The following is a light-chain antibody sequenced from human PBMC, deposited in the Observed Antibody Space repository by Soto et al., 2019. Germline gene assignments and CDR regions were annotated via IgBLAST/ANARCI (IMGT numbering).Light chain of an antibody. Sequence: DIVLTQSPGTLSLSPGERATLSCRASQSVRSRYLAWYQQKAGQAPRLLIYDASRRATGIPDRFSGSGSGTAFALTISRLEPEDFAVYYCQQYGSSGTFGGGTKVEIK. CDR1: QSVRSRY. CDR3: QQYGSSGT. V-gene: IGKV3-20*01. CDR2: DAS. J-gene: IGKJ4*01.